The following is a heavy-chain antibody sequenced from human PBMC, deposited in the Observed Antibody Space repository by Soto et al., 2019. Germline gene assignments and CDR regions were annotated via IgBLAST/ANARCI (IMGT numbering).Heavy chain of an antibody. CDR1: GFTVSTKY. CDR2: IYSGGST. CDR3: ARDPWATDD. Sequence: PGGSLRLSCAASGFTVSTKYMSWVRQAPGKGLEWVSVIYSGGSTFYADSVRGRFTISRDNSKNTVNLQMNSLRAEDTAVYYCARDPWATDDWGQATLVTVAS. J-gene: IGHJ4*02. D-gene: IGHD3-16*01. V-gene: IGHV3-66*01.